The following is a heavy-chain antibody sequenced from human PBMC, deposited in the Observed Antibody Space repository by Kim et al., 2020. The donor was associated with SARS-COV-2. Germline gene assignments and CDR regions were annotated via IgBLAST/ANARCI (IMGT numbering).Heavy chain of an antibody. D-gene: IGHD3-10*01. CDR2: IYYSGST. CDR3: ARRGETYYYGSGSYYNGWGWFDP. Sequence: SETLSLTCTVSGGSISSYYWSWIRQPPGKGLEWIGYIYYSGSTNYNPSLKSRVTISVDTSKNQFSLKLSSVTAADTAVYYCARRGETYYYGSGSYYNGWGWFDPWGQGTLVTVSS. V-gene: IGHV4-59*08. CDR1: GGSISSYY. J-gene: IGHJ5*02.